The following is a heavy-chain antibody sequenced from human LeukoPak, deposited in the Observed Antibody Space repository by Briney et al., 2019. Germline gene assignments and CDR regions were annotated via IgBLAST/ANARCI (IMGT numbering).Heavy chain of an antibody. CDR1: GRSISSYY. Sequence: SETLSLTCTVSGRSISSYYWNWIRQPPGKGLEWIGYIYYSGSTNYNPSLKSRVTISVDTSKNQFSLKLSSVTAADTAVYYCARDRGYEAFDYWGQGTLVTVSS. V-gene: IGHV4-59*01. CDR2: IYYSGST. CDR3: ARDRGYEAFDY. D-gene: IGHD5-12*01. J-gene: IGHJ4*02.